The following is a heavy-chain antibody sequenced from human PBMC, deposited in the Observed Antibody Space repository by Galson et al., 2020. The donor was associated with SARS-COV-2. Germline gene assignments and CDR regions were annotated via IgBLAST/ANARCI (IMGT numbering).Heavy chain of an antibody. Sequence: GESLKISCAASGFTFSSYSMNWVRQAPGKGLEWVSSISSSSSYIYYADSVKGRFTISRDNAKNSLYLQMNSLRAEDTAVYYCARDDPPSAYYYYYMDVWGKGTTVTVSS. V-gene: IGHV3-21*01. J-gene: IGHJ6*03. CDR1: GFTFSSYS. CDR2: ISSSSSYI. CDR3: ARDDPPSAYYYYYMDV.